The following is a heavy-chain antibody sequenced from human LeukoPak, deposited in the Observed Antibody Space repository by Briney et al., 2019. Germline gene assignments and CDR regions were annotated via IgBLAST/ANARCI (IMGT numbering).Heavy chain of an antibody. V-gene: IGHV3-21*01. CDR3: ARELYGDYSLVYYGMDV. J-gene: IGHJ6*02. CDR1: GFTFSSYS. D-gene: IGHD4-17*01. Sequence: GGSLRLSCAASGFTFSSYSMNWVRQAPGKGLEWVSSISSSSSYIYYADSVKGRFTISRDNAKNSLYLRMNSLRAEDTAVYYCARELYGDYSLVYYGMDVWGQGTTVTVSS. CDR2: ISSSSSYI.